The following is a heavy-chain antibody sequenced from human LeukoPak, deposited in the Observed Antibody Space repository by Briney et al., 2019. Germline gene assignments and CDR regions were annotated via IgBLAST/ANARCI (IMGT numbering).Heavy chain of an antibody. D-gene: IGHD6-6*01. J-gene: IGHJ2*01. Sequence: GASVKVSCKASGYTFTSYDINWVRQATGQGLEWMGWMNPNSGNTGYAQKFQGRVTITRNTSISTAYMELRSLRSDDTAVYYCARGIAARPTPTWYFDLWGRGTLVTVSS. CDR2: MNPNSGNT. CDR3: ARGIAARPTPTWYFDL. CDR1: GYTFTSYD. V-gene: IGHV1-8*03.